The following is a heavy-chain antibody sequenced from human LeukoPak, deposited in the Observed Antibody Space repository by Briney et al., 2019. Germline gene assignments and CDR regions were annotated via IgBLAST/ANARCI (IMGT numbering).Heavy chain of an antibody. D-gene: IGHD6-6*01. V-gene: IGHV1-2*02. Sequence: ASVKVSCKASGYTFTGYSMHWVRQAPGQGLEWMGWINPNSGGTNYAQKFQGRVTMTRDTSISTAYMELSRLRSDDTAVYYCARVFGYSSSSRAPYYYYGMDVWGQGTTVTVSS. CDR3: ARVFGYSSSSRAPYYYYGMDV. CDR1: GYTFTGYS. J-gene: IGHJ6*02. CDR2: INPNSGGT.